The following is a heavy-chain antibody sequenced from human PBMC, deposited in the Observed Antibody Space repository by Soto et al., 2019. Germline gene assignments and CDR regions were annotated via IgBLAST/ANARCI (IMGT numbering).Heavy chain of an antibody. J-gene: IGHJ6*03. CDR3: ARGEGIAAAGTGYYYYMDV. D-gene: IGHD6-13*01. CDR1: GYTFTSYA. V-gene: IGHV1-3*01. Sequence: ASVKVSCKASGYTFTSYAMHWVRQAPGQRLEWMGWINAGNGNTKYSQKFQGRVTMTRDTSTSTVYMELSSLRSEDTAVYYCARGEGIAAAGTGYYYYMDVWGKGTTVTVSS. CDR2: INAGNGNT.